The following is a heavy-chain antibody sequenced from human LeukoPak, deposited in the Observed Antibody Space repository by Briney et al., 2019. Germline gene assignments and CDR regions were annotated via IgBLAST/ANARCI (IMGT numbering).Heavy chain of an antibody. CDR3: ARGYSSSSLIYYYYYMDV. V-gene: IGHV1-46*01. CDR2: INPSDRST. CDR1: GYTFTSYF. Sequence: ASVKVSCKASGYTFTSYFMHWVRQAPGQGLEWMGIINPSDRSTSYAQKFQGRVTVTRDTSTSTVYMELRSLTSEDTAVYYCARGYSSSSLIYYYYYMDVWGKGTTVTVSS. D-gene: IGHD6-6*01. J-gene: IGHJ6*03.